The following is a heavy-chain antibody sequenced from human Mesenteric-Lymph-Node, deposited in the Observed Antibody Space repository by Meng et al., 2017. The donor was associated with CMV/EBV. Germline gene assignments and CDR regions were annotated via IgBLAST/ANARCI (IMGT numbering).Heavy chain of an antibody. V-gene: IGHV3-11*04. CDR1: GFTFSDYY. CDR3: ARLMEDYFDRSEYPDDFDI. CDR2: ISSSGSTI. Sequence: GESLKISCAASGFTFSDYYMSWIRQAPGKGLEWVSYISSSGSTIYYADSVKGRFTISRDNAKNSLHLQMNSLRAEDTAVYYCARLMEDYFDRSEYPDDFDIWGQGTMVTVSS. D-gene: IGHD3-22*01. J-gene: IGHJ3*02.